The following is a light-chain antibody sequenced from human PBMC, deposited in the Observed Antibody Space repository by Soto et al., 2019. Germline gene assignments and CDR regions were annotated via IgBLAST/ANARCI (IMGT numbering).Light chain of an antibody. CDR3: QQRSIWPPYT. V-gene: IGKV3-11*01. CDR2: DAS. J-gene: IGKJ2*01. CDR1: QSVSSY. Sequence: EIVLTQSPATLSLSPGERATLSCRASQSVSSYLAWYQQKPGQAPRLLIYDASNRATGIPARFSGSGSGTDFTLTISSLAPEDFAVYYCQQRSIWPPYTFGQGTKPEIK.